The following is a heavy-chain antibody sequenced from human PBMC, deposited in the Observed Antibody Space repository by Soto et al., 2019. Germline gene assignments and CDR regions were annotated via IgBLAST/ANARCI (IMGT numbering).Heavy chain of an antibody. CDR2: ISSTGTSM. Sequence: VQLVESGGDLVQPGGSLRLSCAASGFTFSSYEMNWVRQAPGKGLEWVSYISSTGTSMDYADSVKGRFTISRDNAKNSLHLQLNSLRDEDTAVYSCARETHFIDYWCQGTLVTVSS. CDR3: ARETHFIDY. CDR1: GFTFSSYE. J-gene: IGHJ4*02. V-gene: IGHV3-48*03.